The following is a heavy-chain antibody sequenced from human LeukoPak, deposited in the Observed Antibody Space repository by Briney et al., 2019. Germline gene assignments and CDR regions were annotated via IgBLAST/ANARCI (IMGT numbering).Heavy chain of an antibody. CDR1: GFTFSSYA. V-gene: IGHV3-30*04. CDR2: ISYDGSNK. Sequence: GGSLRLSCAASGFTFSSYAMHWVRQAPGKGLEWVAVISYDGSNKYYADSVKGRFTISRDNSKNTLYLQMNSLRAEDTAVYYCATERSGCRGPCRYFDYWGQGTLVTVSS. CDR3: ATERSGCRGPCRYFDY. D-gene: IGHD6-19*01. J-gene: IGHJ4*02.